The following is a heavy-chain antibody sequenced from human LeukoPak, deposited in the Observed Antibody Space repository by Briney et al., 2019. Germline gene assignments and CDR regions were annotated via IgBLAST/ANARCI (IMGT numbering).Heavy chain of an antibody. CDR3: AKIFPPSYYYDSSGYYDPFDY. D-gene: IGHD3-22*01. V-gene: IGHV3-43*02. J-gene: IGHJ4*02. CDR1: GFTFDDYA. CDR2: ISWDGGST. Sequence: GGSLRLSCAASGFTFDDYAMHWVRQAPGKGLEWVSLISWDGGSTYYADSVKGRFTISRDNSKNSLYLQMNSLRTEDTALYYCAKIFPPSYYYDSSGYYDPFDYWGQGTLVTVSS.